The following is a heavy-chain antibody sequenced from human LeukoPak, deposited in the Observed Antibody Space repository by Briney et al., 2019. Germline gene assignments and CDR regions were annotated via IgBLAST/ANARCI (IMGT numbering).Heavy chain of an antibody. Sequence: PGGSLRLSCAASGFIFADYGMHWVRQAPGKGLEWLTFIRYEGSDKYYADSVKGGFTISRDNSKNTLYLQMNSLTSEDTAVYYCAKAGTASKPSDLDHWGRGILVTVSS. J-gene: IGHJ4*02. CDR3: AKAGTASKPSDLDH. D-gene: IGHD1/OR15-1a*01. V-gene: IGHV3-30*02. CDR2: IRYEGSDK. CDR1: GFIFADYG.